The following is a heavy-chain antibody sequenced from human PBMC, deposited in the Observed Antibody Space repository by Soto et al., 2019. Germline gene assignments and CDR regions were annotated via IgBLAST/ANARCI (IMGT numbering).Heavy chain of an antibody. CDR1: GFTFSSYA. J-gene: IGHJ4*02. D-gene: IGHD1-26*01. CDR2: ISGSGGST. Sequence: PGGSLRLSCAASGFTFSSYAMSWVRQAPGKGLEWVSAISGSGGSTYYADSVKGRFTISRDNSKNTLYLQMNSLRAEDTAVYYCAKVAGGSYGGMTDCFDYWGQGTLVTVSS. CDR3: AKVAGGSYGGMTDCFDY. V-gene: IGHV3-23*01.